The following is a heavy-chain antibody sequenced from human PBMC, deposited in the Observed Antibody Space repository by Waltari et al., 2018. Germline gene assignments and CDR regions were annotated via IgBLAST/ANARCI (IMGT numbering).Heavy chain of an antibody. J-gene: IGHJ4*02. Sequence: QVQLVQSGAEVKKPGASVKVSCKASGYTFTGYYMHWVRQAPGQGLEWMGLINPNSVGTNYEKKFQGRVTMTRETSISTAEMELSRLRSDDTAVYYCARDLYYDSSGYYCWGQGTLVSVSS. V-gene: IGHV1-2*06. CDR3: ARDLYYDSSGYYC. D-gene: IGHD3-22*01. CDR2: INPNSVGT. CDR1: GYTFTGYY.